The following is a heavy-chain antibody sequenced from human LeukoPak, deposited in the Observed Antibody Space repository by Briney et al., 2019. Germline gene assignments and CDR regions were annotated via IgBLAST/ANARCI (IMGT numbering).Heavy chain of an antibody. CDR2: IYYSGST. CDR3: AREKPRITGHYYFDY. Sequence: PSETLSLTCTVSGGSISSYYWSWIRQPPGKGLEWIGYIYYSGSTNYNPSLKSRVTISVDTSKNQFSLKLSSVTAADTAVYYCAREKPRITGHYYFDYWGQGTLVTVSS. CDR1: GGSISSYY. J-gene: IGHJ4*02. V-gene: IGHV4-59*01. D-gene: IGHD1-20*01.